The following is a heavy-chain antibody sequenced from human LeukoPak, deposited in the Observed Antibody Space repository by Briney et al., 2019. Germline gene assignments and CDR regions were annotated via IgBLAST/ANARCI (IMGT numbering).Heavy chain of an antibody. CDR3: ATNPLAYCSGDSCHSGSPSDS. CDR2: ITPIFATA. V-gene: IGHV1-69*05. J-gene: IGHJ4*02. Sequence: ASVKVSCKTSGGTFVSHEINWVRQAPGQGLEWMGRITPIFATANYTQKYQGRVTFSTDESTDTVYMELSSLKSEDTAVYYCATNPLAYCSGDSCHSGSPSDSWGQGTLVTVS. CDR1: GGTFVSHE. D-gene: IGHD2-15*01.